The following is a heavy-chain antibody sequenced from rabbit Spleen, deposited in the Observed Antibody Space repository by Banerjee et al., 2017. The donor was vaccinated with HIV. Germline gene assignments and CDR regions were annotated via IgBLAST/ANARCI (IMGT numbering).Heavy chain of an antibody. CDR3: ASDVGYAGYAAVTGAFDL. J-gene: IGHJ4*01. V-gene: IGHV1S40*01. CDR2: IYAGIAGNT. CDR1: GFSFSNNFY. Sequence: QSLEESGGDLVKPEGSLTLTCTASGFSFSNNFYICWVRQAPRKGLEWVACIYAGIAGNTYYASWAKGRFTISKTSSTTVTLQMTSLTASDTASYFCASDVGYAGYAAVTGAFDLWGQGHPRHRL. D-gene: IGHD7-1*01.